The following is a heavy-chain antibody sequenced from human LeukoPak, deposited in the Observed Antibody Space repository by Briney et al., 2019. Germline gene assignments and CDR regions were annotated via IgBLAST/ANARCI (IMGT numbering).Heavy chain of an antibody. J-gene: IGHJ4*02. V-gene: IGHV4-39*01. CDR3: ARLDSALFDY. CDR1: GGSISSSSYY. CDR2: IYYSGST. Sequence: PSETLSLTCTVSGGSISSSSYYWGWIRQPPGKGLEWIGSIYYSGSTYYNPSLKSRVTISVDTSKNQLSLKLSSVTAADTAVYYCARLDSALFDYWGQGTLVTVSS.